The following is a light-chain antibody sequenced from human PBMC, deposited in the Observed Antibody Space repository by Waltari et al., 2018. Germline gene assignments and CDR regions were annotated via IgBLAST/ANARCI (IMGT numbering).Light chain of an antibody. V-gene: IGKV1-33*01. CDR3: QQYDNLPRT. Sequence: DIQMNQSPSSLSASVGDRVTITCQASQDISNYLNWYQQKPGKAPKLLIYDASNLETGVPSRFSGSGSGTDFTFTISSLQPEDIATYYCQQYDNLPRTFGGGTKVEIK. CDR1: QDISNY. CDR2: DAS. J-gene: IGKJ4*01.